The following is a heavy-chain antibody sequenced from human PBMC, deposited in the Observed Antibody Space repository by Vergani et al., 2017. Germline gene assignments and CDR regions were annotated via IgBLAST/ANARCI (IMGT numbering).Heavy chain of an antibody. V-gene: IGHV4-30-2*01. Sequence: QLQLQESGSGLVKPSQTLSLTCAVSGGSISSGGYSWSWIRQPPGKGLVWVGYIYHSGSTYYNPSLKSRVTISVDRSKNQFSLKLSSVTAADTAVYYCASKCSGRSCFKGGGVDYWGQGTLVTVSS. CDR3: ASKCSGRSCFKGGGVDY. CDR1: GGSISSGGYS. D-gene: IGHD2-15*01. J-gene: IGHJ4*02. CDR2: IYHSGST.